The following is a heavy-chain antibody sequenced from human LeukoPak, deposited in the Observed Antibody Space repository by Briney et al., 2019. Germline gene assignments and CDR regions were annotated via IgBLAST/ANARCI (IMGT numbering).Heavy chain of an antibody. CDR2: INHSGST. V-gene: IGHV4-34*01. D-gene: IGHD3-9*01. CDR3: ARGRWVRYFDWLVSHYFDY. CDR1: GGSFSGYY. J-gene: IGHJ4*02. Sequence: SETLSLTCAVYGGSFSGYYWSWTRQPPGKGLEWIGEINHSGSTNYNPSLKSRVTISVDTSKNQFSLKLSSVTAADTAVYYCARGRWVRYFDWLVSHYFDYWGQGTLVTVSS.